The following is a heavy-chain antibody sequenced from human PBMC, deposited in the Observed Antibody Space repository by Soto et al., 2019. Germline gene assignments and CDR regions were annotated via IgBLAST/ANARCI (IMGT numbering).Heavy chain of an antibody. CDR3: AREDYGSGSFDY. J-gene: IGHJ4*02. D-gene: IGHD3-10*01. CDR2: IWYDGSNK. V-gene: IGHV3-33*01. Sequence: QVQLVESGGGVVQPGRSLRLFCAASGFTFSSYGMHWVRQAPGKGLEWVAVIWYDGSNKYYADSVKGRFTISRDNSKNTLYLQMNSLRDEDTAVYYCAREDYGSGSFDYWGQGTLVTVSS. CDR1: GFTFSSYG.